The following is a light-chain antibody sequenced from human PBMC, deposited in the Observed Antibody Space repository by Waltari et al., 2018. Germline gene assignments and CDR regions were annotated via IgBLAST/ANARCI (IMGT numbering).Light chain of an antibody. CDR1: QSLVDSDGITY. J-gene: IGKJ2*01. CDR2: KVS. CDR3: TQRAHWPYT. Sequence: DVVLTQSPLTLPVTLGQPASISCRSTQSLVDSDGITYLSWFHQRPGQSPRRLIYKVSNRDSGVPDRFSGSGSGTDFTLKISRVEAEDVGFYYCTQRAHWPYTFGQGTKLEIK. V-gene: IGKV2-30*01.